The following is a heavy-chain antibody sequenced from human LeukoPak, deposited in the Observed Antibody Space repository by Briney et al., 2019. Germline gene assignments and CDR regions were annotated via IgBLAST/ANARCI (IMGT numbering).Heavy chain of an antibody. CDR1: GVTFSSYA. V-gene: IGHV1-69*04. Sequence: GASVKFSCKASGVTFSSYAISWVRQATGQGLEWMGRIIPILGIANYAQKFQGRVTITADKSTSTAYMELSSLRSEDTAVYYCARDIAGLYRSSFPYYFDYWGQGTLVTVSS. J-gene: IGHJ4*02. D-gene: IGHD6-6*01. CDR3: ARDIAGLYRSSFPYYFDY. CDR2: IIPILGIA.